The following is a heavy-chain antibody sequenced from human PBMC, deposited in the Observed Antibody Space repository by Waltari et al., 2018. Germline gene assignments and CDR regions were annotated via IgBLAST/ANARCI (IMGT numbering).Heavy chain of an antibody. D-gene: IGHD1-1*01. CDR3: VRDNSMAGTAFDF. CDR1: GFTVSSFE. J-gene: IGHJ4*02. V-gene: IGHV3-48*03. Sequence: EVQLVESGVGLVQPGESLRLSCAASGFTVSSFEMNWFRQAPGKGLEWVSFISRGGTTTYYADSVKGRFTISRDSAKNSLYLQMNSLRVEDTAIYYCVRDNSMAGTAFDFWGQGALVTVSS. CDR2: ISRGGTTT.